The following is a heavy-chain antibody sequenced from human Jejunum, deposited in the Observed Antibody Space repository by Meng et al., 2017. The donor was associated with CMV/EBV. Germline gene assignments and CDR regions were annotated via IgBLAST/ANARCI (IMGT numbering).Heavy chain of an antibody. J-gene: IGHJ4*02. CDR2: IWYDGSNK. Sequence: SWAPSGFTFSSFGMNWVRQAPGKGLEWVAVIWYDGSNKYYADSVKGRFTISRDNSKNMLDLQMNSLRAEDTAVYYCARLTSTWAFDYWGQGTLVTVSS. CDR1: GFTFSSFG. V-gene: IGHV3-33*01. D-gene: IGHD3-9*01. CDR3: ARLTSTWAFDY.